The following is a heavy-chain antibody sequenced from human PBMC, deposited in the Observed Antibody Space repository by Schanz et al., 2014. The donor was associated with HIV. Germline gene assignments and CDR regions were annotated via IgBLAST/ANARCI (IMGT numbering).Heavy chain of an antibody. D-gene: IGHD2-21*02. Sequence: EVQQVLESGGGLVQPGGSLRLSCAASGISLTNNAMTWVRQAPGKGLEWVASIHGGGGMPFYADFVKGRFTVSRDNSKTTLYLQMDSLRAEDTAVYFCAKDLAFNPRDEHFAMDVWGQGTTVIVSS. CDR1: GISLTNNA. CDR3: AKDLAFNPRDEHFAMDV. V-gene: IGHV3-23*01. CDR2: IHGGGGMP. J-gene: IGHJ6*02.